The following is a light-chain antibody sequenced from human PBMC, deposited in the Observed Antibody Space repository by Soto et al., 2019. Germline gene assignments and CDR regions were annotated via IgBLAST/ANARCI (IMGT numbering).Light chain of an antibody. CDR2: GAS. V-gene: IGKV3-20*01. Sequence: EIVLTQSPGTLSLSPGDRATLSCRASQSVSSGYLSWYQQKPGQAPRLLIYGASNRLPGTPDRFSGSGSGTDFTLTINRLEPEDFAVYYCQQYGSSPRTFGQGTKVDIK. CDR1: QSVSSGY. J-gene: IGKJ1*01. CDR3: QQYGSSPRT.